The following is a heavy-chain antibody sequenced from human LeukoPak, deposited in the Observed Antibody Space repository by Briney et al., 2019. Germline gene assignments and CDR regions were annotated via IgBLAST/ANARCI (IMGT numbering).Heavy chain of an antibody. D-gene: IGHD4-17*01. CDR3: AKATRAYGDSYCFDY. Sequence: PGGSLRLSCAASGFTFSSYGMHWVRQAPGKGLEWVAFIRYDGSNKYYADSVKGRFTISRDNSKNTLYLQMNSLRAEDTAVYYCAKATRAYGDSYCFDYWGQGTLVTVSS. CDR1: GFTFSSYG. CDR2: IRYDGSNK. V-gene: IGHV3-30*02. J-gene: IGHJ4*02.